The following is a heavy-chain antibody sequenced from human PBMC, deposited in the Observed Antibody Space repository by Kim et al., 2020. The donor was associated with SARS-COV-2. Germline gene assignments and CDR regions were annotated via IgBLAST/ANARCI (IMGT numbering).Heavy chain of an antibody. CDR1: GFTFSDAW. J-gene: IGHJ5*02. CDR3: TTLNWFDP. V-gene: IGHV3-15*01. CDR2: VRSNTDGGAR. Sequence: GGSLRLSCTASGFTFSDAWMSWVRQAPGRGLEWVARVRSNTDGGARDYAAAVKGRFTISRDDSKNMVYLEMNSLKTGDSAIYYCTTLNWFDPWGQGRRVT.